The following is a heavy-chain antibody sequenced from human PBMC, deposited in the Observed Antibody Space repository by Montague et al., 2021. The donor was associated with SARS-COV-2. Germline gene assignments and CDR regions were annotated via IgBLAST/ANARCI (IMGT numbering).Heavy chain of an antibody. Sequence: SETLSLTCSVSGGSFSDYYWTWIRQPPGKGLEWIGETTLRASANYNPPLKSRVSISVDRSKNQLSLKLTSVTAAATGVSYCAGGQVTVFGVLIMLPAAGPFDTWGQGTMVTVSS. J-gene: IGHJ3*02. D-gene: IGHD3-3*01. CDR3: AGGQVTVFGVLIMLPAAGPFDT. CDR2: TTLRASA. V-gene: IGHV4-34*01. CDR1: GGSFSDYY.